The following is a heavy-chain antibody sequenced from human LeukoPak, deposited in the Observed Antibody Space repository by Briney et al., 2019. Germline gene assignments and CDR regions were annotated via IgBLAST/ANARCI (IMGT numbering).Heavy chain of an antibody. CDR1: GGSISDYY. J-gene: IGHJ4*02. Sequence: KPSETLSLTCTVSGGSISDYYWTWIRQPPGKGLEWIGYIYNTGSTNYNPSLKSRVTISVDTSKNQFSLKLSSVTAADTAIYYCARVPYDSSAYGAPFDYWGQGTLVTVSS. CDR2: IYNTGST. D-gene: IGHD3-22*01. V-gene: IGHV4-59*01. CDR3: ARVPYDSSAYGAPFDY.